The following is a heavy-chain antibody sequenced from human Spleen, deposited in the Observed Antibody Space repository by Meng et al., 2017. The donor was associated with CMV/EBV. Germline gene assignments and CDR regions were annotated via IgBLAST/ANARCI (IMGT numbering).Heavy chain of an antibody. CDR2: IYYSGST. CDR1: GGSISSSTYY. CDR3: ASANYCSSTTCYNGMDV. D-gene: IGHD2-2*01. J-gene: IGHJ6*02. V-gene: IGHV4-39*01. Sequence: SETLSLTCSVSGGSISSSTYYWGWIRQPPGKGLEYIGNIYYSGSTYYNPSLKSRVTISVDTSKNQFSLKLNPVTAADTAVYYCASANYCSSTTCYNGMDVWGQGTTVTVSS.